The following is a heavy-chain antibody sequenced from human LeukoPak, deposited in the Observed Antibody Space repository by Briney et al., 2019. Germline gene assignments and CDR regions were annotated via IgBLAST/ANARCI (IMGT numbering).Heavy chain of an antibody. J-gene: IGHJ4*02. CDR2: IYYNGST. CDR3: ARKGGLFDY. D-gene: IGHD2-15*01. V-gene: IGHV4-59*01. Sequence: SETLSLTCTVSGGSIRYYYWSWIRQSPGKGLEWIGYIYYNGSTNYNPSLKSRATISVDMSKNQFSLKMSSVTAADTAVHYCARKGGLFDYWGQGRLVTVSS. CDR1: GGSIRYYY.